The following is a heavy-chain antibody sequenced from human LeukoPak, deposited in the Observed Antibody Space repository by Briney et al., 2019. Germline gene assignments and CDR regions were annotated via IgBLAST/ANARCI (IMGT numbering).Heavy chain of an antibody. CDR3: AKGFGELS. Sequence: QPGGSLRLSCAASGFTFGSYWMSWVRQAPGKGLEWVANIKQDGREKNYVDSVTGRFTISRDNAKNSLYLQMNSLRAEDTAVYYCAKGFGELSWGQGALVTVSS. J-gene: IGHJ5*02. CDR2: IKQDGREK. D-gene: IGHD3-10*01. CDR1: GFTFGSYW. V-gene: IGHV3-7*04.